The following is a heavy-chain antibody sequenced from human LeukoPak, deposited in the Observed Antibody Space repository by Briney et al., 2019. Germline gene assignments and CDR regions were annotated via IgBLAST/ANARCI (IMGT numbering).Heavy chain of an antibody. V-gene: IGHV3-74*01. Sequence: PGGSLRLSCAASGFTFSTYWMHWVRQASGKGLVWVSRINRDGSGTSYVDSVKGRFTISRDNAKHTVYLQMNSLRAEDTAVHYCARDSNYGMDVWGQGTTVTVSS. J-gene: IGHJ6*02. CDR3: ARDSNYGMDV. CDR2: INRDGSGT. CDR1: GFTFSTYW.